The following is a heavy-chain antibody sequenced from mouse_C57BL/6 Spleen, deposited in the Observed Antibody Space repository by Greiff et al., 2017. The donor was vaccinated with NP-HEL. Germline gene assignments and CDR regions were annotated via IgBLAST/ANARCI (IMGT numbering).Heavy chain of an antibody. J-gene: IGHJ4*01. CDR3: ARGRYSNYLYAIDD. CDR1: GYTFTSYW. Sequence: QVQLQQPGAELVKPGASVQMSCKASGYTFTSYWITWVKQRPGHGLEWIGDIYPGSGSTNYNEKFKSKATLTVAPSSSTAYVQLSSLTSEDSAVYYCARGRYSNYLYAIDDWGQGTSVTVSS. D-gene: IGHD2-5*01. CDR2: IYPGSGST. V-gene: IGHV1-55*01.